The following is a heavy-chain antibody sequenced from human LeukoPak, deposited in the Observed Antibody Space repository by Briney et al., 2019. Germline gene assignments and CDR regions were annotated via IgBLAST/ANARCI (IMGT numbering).Heavy chain of an antibody. CDR1: GFTFSSYT. CDR3: VKDSGWFHFDS. Sequence: GGSLRLSCAVSGFTFSSYTMNWVRQAPGKGLEWVSSISGSSSYIYYADSMKGRFTISRDNAKSSLHLQMNGLRAEDTAMYYCVKDSGWFHFDSWGQGTLVTVSS. J-gene: IGHJ4*02. D-gene: IGHD6-19*01. V-gene: IGHV3-21*04. CDR2: ISGSSSYI.